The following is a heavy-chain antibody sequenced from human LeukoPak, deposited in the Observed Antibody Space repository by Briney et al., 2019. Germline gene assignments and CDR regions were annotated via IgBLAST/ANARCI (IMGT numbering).Heavy chain of an antibody. Sequence: SETLSLTCAVYGGSFSGYYWSWIRQSPGKGLEWIGEINHSGSTNYNPSLKSRVTISVDTSKNQFSLKLSSVTAADTAVYYCARLGYCSSTSCYRGEYYYYYYMDVWGKGTTVTVSS. D-gene: IGHD2-2*01. J-gene: IGHJ6*03. V-gene: IGHV4-34*01. CDR2: INHSGST. CDR3: ARLGYCSSTSCYRGEYYYYYYMDV. CDR1: GGSFSGYY.